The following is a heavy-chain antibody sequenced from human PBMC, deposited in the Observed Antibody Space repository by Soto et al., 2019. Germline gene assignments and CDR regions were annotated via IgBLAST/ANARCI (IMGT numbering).Heavy chain of an antibody. CDR1: GYTFNAYA. Sequence: QVQLVQSGTEVKKPGASVRVSCKASGYTFNAYAIYWVRQAPGQSLEWMGWVNAGLGNTEYAQKFQGRVTITRDTSANTAYMDLTSLPSEDTAVDYCVRGGYCSGGRCYIWFDPWGKGTLVTVS. J-gene: IGHJ5*02. CDR2: VNAGLGNT. D-gene: IGHD2-15*01. CDR3: VRGGYCSGGRCYIWFDP. V-gene: IGHV1-3*01.